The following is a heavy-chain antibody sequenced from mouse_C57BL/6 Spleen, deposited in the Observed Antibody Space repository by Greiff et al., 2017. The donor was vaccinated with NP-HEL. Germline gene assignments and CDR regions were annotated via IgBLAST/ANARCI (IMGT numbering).Heavy chain of an antibody. Sequence: VKLMESGAELVKPGASVKISCKASGYAFSSYWMNWVKQRPGKGLEWIGQIYPGDGDTNYNGKFKGKATLTADKSSSTAYMQLSSLTSEDSAVYFCARVGYYYGSDDYWGQGTTLTVSS. J-gene: IGHJ2*01. CDR2: IYPGDGDT. D-gene: IGHD1-1*01. CDR1: GYAFSSYW. CDR3: ARVGYYYGSDDY. V-gene: IGHV1-80*01.